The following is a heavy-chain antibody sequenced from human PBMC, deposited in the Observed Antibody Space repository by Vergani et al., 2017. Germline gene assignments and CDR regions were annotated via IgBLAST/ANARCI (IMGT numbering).Heavy chain of an antibody. D-gene: IGHD4-17*01. CDR2: ISGSGGST. V-gene: IGHV3-23*01. CDR1: GFTFSSYA. CDR3: AKESDRYGDYGGWFDP. J-gene: IGHJ5*02. Sequence: EVQLLESGGGLVQPGGSLRLSCAASGFTFSSYAMSWVRQAPGKGLEWVSAISGSGGSTYYADSVKGRFTISRDNSTNTLYLQMNSLRAEDTAVYYCAKESDRYGDYGGWFDPWGQGTLVTVSS.